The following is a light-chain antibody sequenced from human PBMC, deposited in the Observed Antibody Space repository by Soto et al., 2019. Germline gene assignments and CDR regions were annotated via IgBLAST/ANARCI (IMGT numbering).Light chain of an antibody. V-gene: IGKV3-15*01. Sequence: EIVMTQSPATLSVSPGERATLSCRASQSVRSNLAWYQQKPGQAPRLLIYGASTRATGLPARFSGSGSGTEFTLTISSLQSEDFAVYYCQQYDNWHSLTFGGGTKVHIK. CDR2: GAS. CDR1: QSVRSN. CDR3: QQYDNWHSLT. J-gene: IGKJ4*01.